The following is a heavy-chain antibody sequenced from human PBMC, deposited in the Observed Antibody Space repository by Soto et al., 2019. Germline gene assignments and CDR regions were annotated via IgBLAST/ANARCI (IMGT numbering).Heavy chain of an antibody. J-gene: IGHJ4*02. CDR1: GGSFSGYY. Sequence: QVQLQQWGAGLLKPSETLSLTCAVYGGSFSGYYWTWIRQPPGTGLEWIGEINHSGSTNYNPSLTSRVTISVDTYQIQFSLKLTCVTATDTAVYYCAGYKFAGLFDYWGQGTLVTVSS. CDR2: INHSGST. CDR3: AGYKFAGLFDY. D-gene: IGHD1-1*01. V-gene: IGHV4-34*01.